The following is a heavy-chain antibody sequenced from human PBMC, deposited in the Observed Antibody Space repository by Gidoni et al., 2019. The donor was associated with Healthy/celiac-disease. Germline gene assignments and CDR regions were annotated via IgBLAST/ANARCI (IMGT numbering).Heavy chain of an antibody. V-gene: IGHV4-61*02. J-gene: IGHJ4*02. CDR1: GGSISSGSYY. D-gene: IGHD1-7*01. Sequence: QVQLQESGPGLVKPSPTLSLTCTVSGGSISSGSYYWIWIRQPAGKGLEWIGRIYTSGSTNYNPSLKSRVTISVDTSKNQFSLKLSSVTAADTAVYYCAREGRSVYNWNSNSDYWGQGTLVTVSS. CDR3: AREGRSVYNWNSNSDY. CDR2: IYTSGST.